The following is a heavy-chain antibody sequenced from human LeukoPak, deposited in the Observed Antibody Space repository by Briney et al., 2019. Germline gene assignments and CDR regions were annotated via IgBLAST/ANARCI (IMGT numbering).Heavy chain of an antibody. CDR3: ATFGYWLTYDY. J-gene: IGHJ4*02. D-gene: IGHD5-18*01. Sequence: ASVTVSCKASGGTFSSYAISWVRQAPGKGLEWMGGFDPEDGETIYAQKFQGRVTMTEDTSTDTAYMELSSLRSEDTAVYYCATFGYWLTYDYWGQGTLVTVSS. V-gene: IGHV1-24*01. CDR1: GGTFSSYA. CDR2: FDPEDGET.